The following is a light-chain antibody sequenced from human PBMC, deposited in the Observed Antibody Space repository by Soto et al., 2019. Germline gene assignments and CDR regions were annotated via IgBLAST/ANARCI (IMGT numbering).Light chain of an antibody. J-gene: IGKJ3*01. CDR1: QSISSY. V-gene: IGKV1-39*01. CDR3: QQSYSTPNT. Sequence: DIQMTQSPSSLSASVGDRVTITCRASQSISSYLNWYQQKPGKAPKLLIYAASSLQSGVPSRFSGSGSGTDFTLTISSLQPEDFATYYCQQSYSTPNTFGPGTKSGYQT. CDR2: AAS.